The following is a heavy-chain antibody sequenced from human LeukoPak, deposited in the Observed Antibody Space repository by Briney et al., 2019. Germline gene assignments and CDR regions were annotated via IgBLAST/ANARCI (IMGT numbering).Heavy chain of an antibody. CDR1: GFTFSTYR. CDR3: ARGLAVAANWFDP. Sequence: GGSLRLSCAASGFTFSTYRMNWVRQAPEKGLEWVANIKQDGSEKYYVDSVKGRFTISRDNAKNSLYLQMNSLRAEDTAVYYCARGLAVAANWFDPWGQGTLVTVSS. D-gene: IGHD6-19*01. V-gene: IGHV3-7*01. CDR2: IKQDGSEK. J-gene: IGHJ5*02.